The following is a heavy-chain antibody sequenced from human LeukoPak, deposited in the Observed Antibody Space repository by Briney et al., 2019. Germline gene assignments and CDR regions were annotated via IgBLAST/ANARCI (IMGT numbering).Heavy chain of an antibody. V-gene: IGHV3-49*03. CDR3: TREDYSNYVPRVDY. CDR2: IRSKAYGETT. D-gene: IGHD4-11*01. J-gene: IGHJ4*02. CDR1: GFTFGDYA. Sequence: GGSLRLSCTASGFTFGDYAINWFRQAPGKGLEWVGFIRSKAYGETTEYAASVKGRFTISRDDSKSIAYLQMNSLKTEDTAVYYCTREDYSNYVPRVDYWGQGTLVTVSS.